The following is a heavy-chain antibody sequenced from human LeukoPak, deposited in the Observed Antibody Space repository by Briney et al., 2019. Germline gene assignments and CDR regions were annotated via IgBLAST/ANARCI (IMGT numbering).Heavy chain of an antibody. J-gene: IGHJ4*02. Sequence: SETLSLTCTVSGGSVSSSNYYWSWIRQPPGKELEWIGRFYHGGLTYYNPSLQRRVTMSVDTSKNHFSLKLSSVTAADTAVYFCAVPGPTSSYYFDYWGQGALVTVSS. CDR3: AVPGPTSSYYFDY. CDR2: FYHGGLT. CDR1: GGSVSSSNYY. V-gene: IGHV4-39*07. D-gene: IGHD3-10*01.